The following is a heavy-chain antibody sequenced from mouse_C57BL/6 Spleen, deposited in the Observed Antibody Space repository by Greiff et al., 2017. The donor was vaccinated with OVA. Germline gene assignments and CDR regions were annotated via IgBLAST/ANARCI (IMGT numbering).Heavy chain of an antibody. J-gene: IGHJ4*01. CDR3: ARNWGGAYYAMDY. CDR2: ISSGSSTI. D-gene: IGHD4-1*01. CDR1: GFTFSDYG. Sequence: EVMLVESGGGLVKPGGSLKLSYAASGFTFSDYGMHWVRQAPEKGLEWVAYISSGSSTIYYADTVKGRFTISRDNAKNTLFLQMTSLRSEDTAMYYCARNWGGAYYAMDYWGQGTSVTVSS. V-gene: IGHV5-17*01.